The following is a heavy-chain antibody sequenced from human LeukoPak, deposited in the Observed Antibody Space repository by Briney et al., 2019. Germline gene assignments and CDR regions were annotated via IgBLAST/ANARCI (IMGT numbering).Heavy chain of an antibody. CDR2: INSGSTDI. J-gene: IGHJ5*02. Sequence: GGPLRLSCAASGFTFSTYSMNWVRQAPGKGLEWVSSINSGSTDIYYADSLKGRFTISRDNAKNSLYLQMNSLRAEDTAVYYCARGRLYYESSGFYSRDNWLDPWGQGTLVTVSS. CDR1: GFTFSTYS. CDR3: ARGRLYYESSGFYSRDNWLDP. D-gene: IGHD3-22*01. V-gene: IGHV3-21*01.